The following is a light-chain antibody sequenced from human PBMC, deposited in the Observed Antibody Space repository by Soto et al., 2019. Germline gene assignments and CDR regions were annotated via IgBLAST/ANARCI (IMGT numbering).Light chain of an antibody. Sequence: QSALTQPASVSGSPGQSITISCTGTSSDVGSYNLVSWYQQHPGKAPKLMIYEGSKRPSGVSNRFSGSKSGNTASLTISGLQAEDEADYYCCSYAGSSTYAFGTGTKVT. CDR2: EGS. J-gene: IGLJ1*01. V-gene: IGLV2-23*01. CDR1: SSDVGSYNL. CDR3: CSYAGSSTYA.